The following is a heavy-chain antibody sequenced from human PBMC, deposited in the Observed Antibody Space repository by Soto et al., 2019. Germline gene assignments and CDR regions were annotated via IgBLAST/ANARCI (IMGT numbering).Heavy chain of an antibody. D-gene: IGHD2-21*02. CDR3: ARDFPYCGGDCRSYY. V-gene: IGHV4-61*01. Sequence: SETLSLTCTVSGGSVSSGSYYWSWIRQPTGKGLEWIGYIYYSGSTNYHPSLKSRVTISVDTYKNQFSLKLSSVTAADTAVYYCARDFPYCGGDCRSYYWGQGTLFTVSS. CDR1: GGSVSSGSYY. J-gene: IGHJ4*02. CDR2: IYYSGST.